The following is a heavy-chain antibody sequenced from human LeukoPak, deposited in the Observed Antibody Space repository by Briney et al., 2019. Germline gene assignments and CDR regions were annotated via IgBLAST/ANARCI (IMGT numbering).Heavy chain of an antibody. J-gene: IGHJ5*02. Sequence: SETLSLTCTVSGGSISSSSYYWGWIRQPPGKGLEWIGSICYSGSTYYNPSLKSRVTISVDTSKNQFSLKLSSVTAADTAVYYCARQKSRDIVVVVAARGYNWFDPWGQGTLVTVSS. V-gene: IGHV4-39*01. CDR3: ARQKSRDIVVVVAARGYNWFDP. D-gene: IGHD2-15*01. CDR2: ICYSGST. CDR1: GGSISSSSYY.